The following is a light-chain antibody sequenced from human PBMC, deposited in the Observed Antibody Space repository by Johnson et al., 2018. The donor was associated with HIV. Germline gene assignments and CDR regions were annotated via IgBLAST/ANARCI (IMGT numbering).Light chain of an antibody. V-gene: IGLV1-51*01. CDR1: GSNIGNNY. CDR3: GTWDSSLSALYV. CDR2: DNN. Sequence: QSVLTQPPSVSAAPGQKVTISCSGNGSNIGNNYVSWYQQLPGTAHKLLIYDNNKRPSGIPDRFSGSKSGTSATLGITGLQTGDEADYYCGTWDSSLSALYVVGTGTKVTVL. J-gene: IGLJ1*01.